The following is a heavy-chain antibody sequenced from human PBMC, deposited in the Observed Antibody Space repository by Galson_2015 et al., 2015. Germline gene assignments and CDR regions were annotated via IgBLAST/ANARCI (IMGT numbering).Heavy chain of an antibody. CDR1: GFTFDEYG. CDR2: INWNGGST. Sequence: SLRLSCAASGFTFDEYGMSWVHQGPGKGLEWVSGINWNGGSTGYADSVKGRFTISRDDAKKSLYLQMNSLRAEDTALYYCAREYYYDSSGYLGDAFDIWGQGTMVTVSS. V-gene: IGHV3-20*04. D-gene: IGHD3-22*01. CDR3: AREYYYDSSGYLGDAFDI. J-gene: IGHJ3*02.